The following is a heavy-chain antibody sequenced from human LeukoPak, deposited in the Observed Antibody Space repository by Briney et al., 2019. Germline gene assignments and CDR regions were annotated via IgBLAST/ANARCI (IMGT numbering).Heavy chain of an antibody. J-gene: IGHJ4*02. CDR2: ISSSSSYI. CDR3: ARGSMNYAVFDY. D-gene: IGHD1-7*01. V-gene: IGHV3-21*01. Sequence: GGSLRLSCAASGFTFSSYSMNWVRQAPGKGLEWVSSISSSSSYIYYADSVKARFTISRDNAKNSLYLQMNSLRAEDTAVYYCARGSMNYAVFDYWGQGTLVTVSS. CDR1: GFTFSSYS.